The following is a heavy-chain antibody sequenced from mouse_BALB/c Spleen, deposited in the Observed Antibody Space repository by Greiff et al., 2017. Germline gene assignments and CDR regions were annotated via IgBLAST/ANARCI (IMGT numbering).Heavy chain of an antibody. CDR3: ARPHYDEGFAY. CDR1: GYAFSSYW. J-gene: IGHJ3*01. D-gene: IGHD2-4*01. CDR2: IYPGDGDT. Sequence: QVQLQQSGAELVRPGSSVKISCKASGYAFSSYWMNWVKQRPGQGLEWIGQIYPGDGDTNYNGKFKGKATLTADKSSSTAYMQLSSLTSEDSAVYFCARPHYDEGFAYWGQGTLVTVSA. V-gene: IGHV1-80*01.